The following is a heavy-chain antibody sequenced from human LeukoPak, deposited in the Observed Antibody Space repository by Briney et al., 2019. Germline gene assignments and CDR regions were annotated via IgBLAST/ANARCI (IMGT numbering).Heavy chain of an antibody. CDR2: ISYDGSNK. J-gene: IGHJ6*03. Sequence: GGSLRLSCAASGFTFSSYAMHWVRQAPGKGLEWVAVISYDGSNKYYADSVKGRFTISRDNAKNSLYLQMNSLRAEDTAVYYCARGVGASTRYYYYYMDVWGKGTTVTVSS. CDR3: ARGVGASTRYYYYYMDV. V-gene: IGHV3-30-3*01. CDR1: GFTFSSYA. D-gene: IGHD1-26*01.